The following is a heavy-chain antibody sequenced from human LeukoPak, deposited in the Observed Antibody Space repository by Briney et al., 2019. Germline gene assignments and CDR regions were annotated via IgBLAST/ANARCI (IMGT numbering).Heavy chain of an antibody. D-gene: IGHD1-26*01. V-gene: IGHV3-33*01. CDR3: ARWGAGRTSDY. Sequence: GRSLRLSCAASGFTFSSHGMHWVRQAPGKGLEWVAVIYYDGGNKYYADSVKGRFTISRDNSKSTLFLQMNSLRVDDTAVYYCARWGAGRTSDYWGQGTLVTVSS. CDR2: IYYDGGNK. J-gene: IGHJ4*02. CDR1: GFTFSSHG.